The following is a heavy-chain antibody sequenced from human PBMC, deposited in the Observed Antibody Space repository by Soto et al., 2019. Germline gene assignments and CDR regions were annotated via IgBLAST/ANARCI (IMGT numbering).Heavy chain of an antibody. CDR3: AKGVPGIAVAGTGFFQH. Sequence: EVQLLESGGGLVQPGGSLRLSCAASGFTFSSYAMSWVRQAPGKGLEWVSGISGSGDSTYYADSVKGRFTISRDNSKNTLDLQMNSLGAEDTAVYYCAKGVPGIAVAGTGFFQHWGQGTLVTVSS. J-gene: IGHJ1*01. CDR1: GFTFSSYA. V-gene: IGHV3-23*01. D-gene: IGHD6-19*01. CDR2: ISGSGDST.